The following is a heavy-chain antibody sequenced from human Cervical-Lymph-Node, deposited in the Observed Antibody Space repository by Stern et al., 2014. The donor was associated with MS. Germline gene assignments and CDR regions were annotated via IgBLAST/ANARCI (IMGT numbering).Heavy chain of an antibody. J-gene: IGHJ2*01. CDR2: IYYSGST. CDR3: ARLLEDYWYFDL. Sequence: QVQLQESGPGLVKPSETLSLTCTASGGSISSSSYYWGWIRQPPGKGLEWIGSIYYSGSTYYNPSLKSRVNIFGDTFKNQFSLELSSVTAADTAVYYCARLLEDYWYFDLWGRGTLVTVSS. CDR1: GGSISSSSYY. V-gene: IGHV4-39*01.